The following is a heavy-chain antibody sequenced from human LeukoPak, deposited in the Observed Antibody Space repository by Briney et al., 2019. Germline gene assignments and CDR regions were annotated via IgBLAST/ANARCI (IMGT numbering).Heavy chain of an antibody. V-gene: IGHV7-4-1*02. D-gene: IGHD6-13*01. Sequence: ASVKVSCKASGGTFSSYAISWVRQAPGQGLEWMGWINTNTGNPTYVQSFTGRFVFSLDTSVSTAYLQISSLKAEDTTVYYCVRTLAVACGKYLQHWGQGTLVTVSS. CDR3: VRTLAVACGKYLQH. J-gene: IGHJ1*01. CDR2: INTNTGNP. CDR1: GGTFSSYA.